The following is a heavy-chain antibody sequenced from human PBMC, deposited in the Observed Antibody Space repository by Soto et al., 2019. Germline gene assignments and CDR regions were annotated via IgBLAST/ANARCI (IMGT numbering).Heavy chain of an antibody. D-gene: IGHD6-13*01. CDR1: GFTFRSYA. J-gene: IGHJ6*02. Sequence: GGSLRLSCAASGFTFRSYAMTWVRQAPGKGLEWVSSIGGSGSSPNYADSVKGRVTITRDTSASTAYMELSSLRSEDTAVYYCASSNIVAAPYGMDVWGQGTTVTVSS. V-gene: IGHV3-23*01. CDR3: ASSNIVAAPYGMDV. CDR2: IGGSGSSP.